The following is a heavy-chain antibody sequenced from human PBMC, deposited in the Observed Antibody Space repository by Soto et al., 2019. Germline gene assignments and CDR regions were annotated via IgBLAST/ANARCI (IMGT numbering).Heavy chain of an antibody. J-gene: IGHJ5*02. Sequence: SETLSLTCTMSGDSYSISTYSWSWIRQPPGKALQWIGFIYQSGVTSYNPSLASRVSISLDRSNNQCSLRLKSVTAADTAVYFCAGMPYTSGLRFDPWGPGTLVTVSS. CDR1: GDSYSISTYS. CDR2: IYQSGVT. V-gene: IGHV4-30-2*01. CDR3: AGMPYTSGLRFDP. D-gene: IGHD6-19*01.